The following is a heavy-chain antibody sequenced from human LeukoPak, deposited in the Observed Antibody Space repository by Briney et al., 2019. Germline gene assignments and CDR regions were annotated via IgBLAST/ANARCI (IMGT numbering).Heavy chain of an antibody. J-gene: IGHJ5*02. Sequence: SETLSLTCTVSGGSVSSSSYYWGWIRQPPGKGLEWIGSIYYSGSTYYNPSLKSRVSISLDTSKNQFSLKLTSVTAADTAVYYCARGYDLDSYWFDPWGQGTLVTVSS. D-gene: IGHD3-3*01. V-gene: IGHV4-39*07. CDR2: IYYSGST. CDR3: ARGYDLDSYWFDP. CDR1: GGSVSSSSYY.